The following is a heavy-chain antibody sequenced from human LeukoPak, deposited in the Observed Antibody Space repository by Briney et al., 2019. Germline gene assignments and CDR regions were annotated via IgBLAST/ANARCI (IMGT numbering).Heavy chain of an antibody. CDR1: GFTFSNAW. CDR3: TKTQVHVTFGLDY. Sequence: GGSPRLSCAASGFTFSNAWMSWVRQAPGKGLEWVGRIKTKADGGTTDYTAPVKGRFTISRDDSKNTLYLQMNSLKIEDTAVYYCTKTQVHVTFGLDYWGQGALVTVSS. D-gene: IGHD1-1*01. V-gene: IGHV3-15*01. CDR2: IKTKADGGTT. J-gene: IGHJ4*02.